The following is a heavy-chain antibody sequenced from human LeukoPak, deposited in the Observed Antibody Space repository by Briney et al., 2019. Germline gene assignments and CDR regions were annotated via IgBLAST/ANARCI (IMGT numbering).Heavy chain of an antibody. Sequence: PSETLSLTCTVSGGSISSGDYYWSWIRQPPGKGLEWIGYIYYSGSTYYNPSLKSRVTISVDTSKNQFSLKLSSVTAADTAVYYCARDCPPDHNSPWGQGTLVTVSS. D-gene: IGHD1-1*01. CDR1: GGSISSGDYY. V-gene: IGHV4-30-4*01. J-gene: IGHJ5*02. CDR2: IYYSGST. CDR3: ARDCPPDHNSP.